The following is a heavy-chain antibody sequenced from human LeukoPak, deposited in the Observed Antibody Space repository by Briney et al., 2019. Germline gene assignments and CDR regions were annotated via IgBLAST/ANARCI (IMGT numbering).Heavy chain of an antibody. D-gene: IGHD7-27*01. J-gene: IGHJ4*02. CDR3: AKDGGLWVSAHWGDS. Sequence: GGSLRLSCTASGFTFNSYTMTWVRQAPGKGLKWVSTITTGDGNTYYADSVKGRFTVSRDDSKNTLYLQMNSLRAEDTAVYYCAKDGGLWVSAHWGDSWGRGTLVTVSS. CDR1: GFTFNSYT. V-gene: IGHV3-23*01. CDR2: ITTGDGNT.